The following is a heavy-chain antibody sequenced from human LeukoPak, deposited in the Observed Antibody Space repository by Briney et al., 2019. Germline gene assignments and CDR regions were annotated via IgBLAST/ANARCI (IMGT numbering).Heavy chain of an antibody. CDR1: GGSISSYY. CDR3: ARGTDRRFSSSWYNYYYYMDV. CDR2: IYYSGST. Sequence: SETLSLTCTVSGGSISSYYWSWTRQPPGKGLEWIGYIYYSGSTNYNPSLKSRVTISVDTSKNQFSLKLSSVTAADTAVYYCARGTDRRFSSSWYNYYYYMDVWGKGTTVTVSS. D-gene: IGHD6-13*01. V-gene: IGHV4-59*12. J-gene: IGHJ6*03.